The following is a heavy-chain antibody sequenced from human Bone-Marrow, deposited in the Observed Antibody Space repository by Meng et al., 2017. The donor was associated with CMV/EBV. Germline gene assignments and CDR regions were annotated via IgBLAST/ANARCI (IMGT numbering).Heavy chain of an antibody. V-gene: IGHV2-70*12. D-gene: IGHD2-2*01. CDR1: GFSLNTEGVC. CDR2: IDRDDDK. Sequence: SGPTLVKPTQTLTLTCTFSGFSLNTEGVCVSWVRQPPGKALEWLGLIDRDDDKYYSPSLRTRLTITKDTAKNQVVLTMTNMDPVDTATYYCAHRLVVPAAYNWFDPWGQGTLVTVSS. J-gene: IGHJ5*02. CDR3: AHRLVVPAAYNWFDP.